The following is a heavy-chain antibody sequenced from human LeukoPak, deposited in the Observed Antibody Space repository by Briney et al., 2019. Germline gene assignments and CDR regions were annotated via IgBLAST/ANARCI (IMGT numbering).Heavy chain of an antibody. D-gene: IGHD3-22*01. Sequence: PSETLSLTCTVSGYSISSGYYWGWIRQPPGKGLEWIGSIYHSGSTYYNPSLKSRVTISVDTSKNQFSLKLSSVTAADTAVYYCARVPYYDSSDFFDYWGQGTLVTVSS. CDR2: IYHSGST. V-gene: IGHV4-38-2*02. CDR3: ARVPYYDSSDFFDY. J-gene: IGHJ4*02. CDR1: GYSISSGYY.